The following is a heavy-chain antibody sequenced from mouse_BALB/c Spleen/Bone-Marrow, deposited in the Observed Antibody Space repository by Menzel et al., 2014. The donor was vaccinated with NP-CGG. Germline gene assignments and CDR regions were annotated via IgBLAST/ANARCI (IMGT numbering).Heavy chain of an antibody. CDR2: INPSNGGT. V-gene: IGHV1S81*02. CDR3: TRSRRATDH. J-gene: IGHJ4*01. Sequence: QVQLKQSGAELVKPGASVKLSCKASGYTFTSYYMCWVKQRPGQGLEWIGEINPSNGGTNFNEKFKSKATLTVDKSSSTAYMSLSSLTSEDSAVYYCTRSRRATDHWCQGTSVTVSS. CDR1: GYTFTSYY.